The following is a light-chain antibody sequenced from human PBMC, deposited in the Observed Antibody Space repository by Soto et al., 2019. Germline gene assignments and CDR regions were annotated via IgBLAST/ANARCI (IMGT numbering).Light chain of an antibody. CDR2: AAS. Sequence: DIKSTQSPSTLSASVGDTVTITCRASESIDNWLAWYQQKPVKAPKLLIFAASTLVRGVPSRFSGSGSGTEFTLTISSLQTDDFATYYCQQYNSFSPWTFGQGTKVDI. CDR1: ESIDNW. CDR3: QQYNSFSPWT. V-gene: IGKV1-5*01. J-gene: IGKJ1*01.